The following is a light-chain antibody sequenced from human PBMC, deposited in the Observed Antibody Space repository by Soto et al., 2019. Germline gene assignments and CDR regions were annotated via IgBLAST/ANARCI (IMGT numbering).Light chain of an antibody. V-gene: IGKV1D-8*01. Sequence: VIWMTQSPSLLSASTGDRVTISCRMSPGISSYLAWYQQKPGKAPELLIYAASTLQSGVPSRFSGSGSGTDFTLTISCLQSEDFATYYCQQYYSFPRTFGQGTKVEIK. CDR1: PGISSY. CDR2: AAS. J-gene: IGKJ1*01. CDR3: QQYYSFPRT.